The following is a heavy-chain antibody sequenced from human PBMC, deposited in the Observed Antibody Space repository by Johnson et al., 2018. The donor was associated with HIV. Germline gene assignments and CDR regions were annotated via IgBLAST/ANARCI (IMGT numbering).Heavy chain of an antibody. D-gene: IGHD2-15*01. J-gene: IGHJ3*02. CDR2: IYSDGST. V-gene: IGHV3-53*01. Sequence: VQLVESGGGLIQPGGSLRLSCAVSGFTVSRNYMSWVRQAPGKGLEWVSVIYSDGSTNYADSVKGRFTISRDKSKNTLYLQMNSLRAGDTAVDYCAKESGGSLEWGFDNWGQGTMVTVSS. CDR3: AKESGGSLEWGFDN. CDR1: GFTVSRNY.